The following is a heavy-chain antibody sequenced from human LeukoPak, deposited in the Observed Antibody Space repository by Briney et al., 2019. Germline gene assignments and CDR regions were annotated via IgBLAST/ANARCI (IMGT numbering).Heavy chain of an antibody. Sequence: GGSLRLSCAASGFTFSSYWMSWVRQAPGKGLEWVANIKQDGSEKYYVDSVKGRFTISRDNAKNSLYLQMNSLRAEDTAVYYCARDFLPIAVAGTTLFDYWGQGTLVTVSS. V-gene: IGHV3-7*01. CDR3: ARDFLPIAVAGTTLFDY. CDR2: IKQDGSEK. D-gene: IGHD6-19*01. CDR1: GFTFSSYW. J-gene: IGHJ4*02.